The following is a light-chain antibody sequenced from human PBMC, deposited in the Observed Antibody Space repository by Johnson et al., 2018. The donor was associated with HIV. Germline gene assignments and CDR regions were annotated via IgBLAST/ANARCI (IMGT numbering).Light chain of an antibody. CDR2: DNN. Sequence: QSVLTQPPSVSAAPGQKVTISCSGSSSNIGNNYVAWYQQVQGTAPKLLIYDNNRRPSGVPDRFSGSKSGTSATLGITGLPTGDEADYFCGTWDSSLSAFYAFGTGTKVTVL. V-gene: IGLV1-51*01. J-gene: IGLJ1*01. CDR3: GTWDSSLSAFYA. CDR1: SSNIGNNY.